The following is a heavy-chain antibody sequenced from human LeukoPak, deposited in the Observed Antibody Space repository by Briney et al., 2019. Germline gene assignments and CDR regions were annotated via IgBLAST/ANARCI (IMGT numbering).Heavy chain of an antibody. CDR1: GFIFSSYW. J-gene: IGHJ4*02. Sequence: GGSLRLSCAASGFIFSSYWMSWVRQAPGKGLEWVANIKQDGSEKYYVDSVKGRFTISRDNAKNSLYLQMNSLRAEDTAVYYCARDGNYFDYWGQGTLVTVSS. CDR3: ARDGNYFDY. V-gene: IGHV3-7*01. CDR2: IKQDGSEK.